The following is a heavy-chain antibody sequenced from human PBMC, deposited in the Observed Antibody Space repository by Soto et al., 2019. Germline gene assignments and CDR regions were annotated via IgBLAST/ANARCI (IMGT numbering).Heavy chain of an antibody. V-gene: IGHV3-23*01. CDR2: ISASGEKP. CDR3: AKLEWLEFGGDY. Sequence: EVHLLESGGGVVQPGKSLKISCATSGFAFSDYPMTWVRQPPGQGLEWVSGISASGEKPYYADSVKGRFTISRDNSKNTLSLQMNSLRVEDTGIYYCAKLEWLEFGGDYWGQGILVTVSS. CDR1: GFAFSDYP. D-gene: IGHD6-19*01. J-gene: IGHJ4*02.